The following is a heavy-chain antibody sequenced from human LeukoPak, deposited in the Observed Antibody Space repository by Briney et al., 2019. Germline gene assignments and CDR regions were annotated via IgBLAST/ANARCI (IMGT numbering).Heavy chain of an antibody. V-gene: IGHV4-38-2*02. CDR3: ARDSALARAVMFDY. CDR2: IDHSGST. J-gene: IGHJ4*02. D-gene: IGHD6-19*01. CDR1: GYSISSGYY. Sequence: SETLSLTCTVSGYSISSGYYWGWIRQPPGKGLEWTGSIDHSGSTYYNPSLKSRITISVDTSKNQFSLKLSSVTAADTAVYYCARDSALARAVMFDYWGQGTLVTVSS.